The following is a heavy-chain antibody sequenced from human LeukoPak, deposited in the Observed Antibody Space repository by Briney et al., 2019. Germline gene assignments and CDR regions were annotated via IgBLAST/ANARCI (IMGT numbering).Heavy chain of an antibody. CDR2: FDPEDGET. V-gene: IGHV1-24*01. J-gene: IGHJ4*02. Sequence: ASVKVSCKVSGYTLTQLSMHWVRQAPGKGLEWMGGFDPEDGETIYAQKLQGRVTMTEDTSTDTAYMELSSLRTEDTAVYYCATGGGDYGSGSYYTHYWGRGTLVTVSS. D-gene: IGHD3-10*01. CDR1: GYTLTQLS. CDR3: ATGGGDYGSGSYYTHY.